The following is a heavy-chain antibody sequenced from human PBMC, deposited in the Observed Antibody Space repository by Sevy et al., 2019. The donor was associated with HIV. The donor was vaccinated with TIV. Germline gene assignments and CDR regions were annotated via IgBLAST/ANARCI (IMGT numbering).Heavy chain of an antibody. CDR3: TTLHVETTTQWIP. Sequence: GGSLRLSCAASGFTFNKAWMCWVRQPQGKGLEWVGLIKSKTDGGTTEYAAPVKGRVTISRDDSKNTVYLQINSLDTEDTAVYYWTTLHVETTTQWIPWGQGTLVTVSS. CDR2: IKSKTDGGTT. J-gene: IGHJ5*02. D-gene: IGHD4-4*01. CDR1: GFTFNKAW. V-gene: IGHV3-15*01.